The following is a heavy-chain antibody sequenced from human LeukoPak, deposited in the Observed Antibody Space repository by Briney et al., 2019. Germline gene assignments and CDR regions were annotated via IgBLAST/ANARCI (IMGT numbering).Heavy chain of an antibody. CDR2: IYHSGST. J-gene: IGHJ1*01. V-gene: IGHV4-30-2*01. Sequence: SETLSLTCAVSGGSISSGGYSWSWIRQPPGKGLEWIGYIYHSGSTYYNPPLKSRVTISVDTSKNQFSLKLSSVTAADTAVYYCARALVSPRSQYFQHWGQGTLVTVSS. CDR3: ARALVSPRSQYFQH. D-gene: IGHD3-3*02. CDR1: GGSISSGGYS.